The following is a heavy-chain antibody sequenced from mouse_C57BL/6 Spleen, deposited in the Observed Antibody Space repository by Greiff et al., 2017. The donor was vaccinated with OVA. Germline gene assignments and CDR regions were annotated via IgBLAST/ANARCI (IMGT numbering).Heavy chain of an antibody. CDR3: ASRSSDYFDY. CDR1: GYTFTDYY. Sequence: VQLQQSGPELVKPGASVKISCKASGYTFTDYYMNWVKQSHGKSLEWIGDINPNNGGTSYNQKFKGKATLTVDKSSSTAYMELRSMTSEASAVYYCASRSSDYFDYWGQGTTLTVAS. D-gene: IGHD1-1*01. CDR2: INPNNGGT. V-gene: IGHV1-26*01. J-gene: IGHJ2*01.